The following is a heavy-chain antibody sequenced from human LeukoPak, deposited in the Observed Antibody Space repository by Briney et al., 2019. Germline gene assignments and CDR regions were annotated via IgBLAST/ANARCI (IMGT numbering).Heavy chain of an antibody. CDR2: ISSSGSTI. CDR1: GFTFSSYE. J-gene: IGHJ4*02. CDR3: ASHGGYYDSSGYYRYFDY. D-gene: IGHD3-22*01. V-gene: IGHV3-48*03. Sequence: PGGSLRLSCAASGFTFSSYEMNWVRQAPGKGLEWVSYISSSGSTIYYADSVKGRFTISRDNAKNSLYLQMNSLRAEDTAVYYRASHGGYYDSSGYYRYFDYWGQGTLVTVSS.